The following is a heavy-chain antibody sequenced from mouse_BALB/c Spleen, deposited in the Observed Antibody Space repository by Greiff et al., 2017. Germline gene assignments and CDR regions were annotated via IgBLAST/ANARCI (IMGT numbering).Heavy chain of an antibody. J-gene: IGHJ4*01. D-gene: IGHD6-1*01. CDR3: ARPQPLYYAMDY. V-gene: IGHV4-1*02. Sequence: EVKLMESGGGLVQPGGSLKLSCAASGFDFSRYWMSWVRQAPGKGLEWIGEINPDSSTINYTPSLKDKFIISRDNAKNTLYLQMSKVRSEDTALYYCARPQPLYYAMDYWGQGTSVTVSS. CDR2: INPDSSTI. CDR1: GFDFSRYW.